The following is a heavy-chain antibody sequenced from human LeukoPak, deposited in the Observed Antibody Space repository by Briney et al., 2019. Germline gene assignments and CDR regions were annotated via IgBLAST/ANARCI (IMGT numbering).Heavy chain of an antibody. Sequence: ASVKVSCKASGYTFTGYYIHWVRQAPGQGLEWMGWINPNSGGTNYAQKFQGRVTMTRDTSISTAYMELSRLRSDDTAVYYCARDRQLLETNWFDPWGQGTLVTVSS. CDR1: GYTFTGYY. CDR2: INPNSGGT. CDR3: ARDRQLLETNWFDP. J-gene: IGHJ5*02. V-gene: IGHV1-2*02. D-gene: IGHD2-2*01.